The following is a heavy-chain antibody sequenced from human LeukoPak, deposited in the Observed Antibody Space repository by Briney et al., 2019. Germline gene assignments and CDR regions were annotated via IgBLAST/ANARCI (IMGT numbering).Heavy chain of an antibody. CDR3: ARFYGSSLYYYYSMDV. D-gene: IGHD6-13*01. Sequence: GGSLRLSCAASGFTFSSHEMNWVRQAPWKGLEWISYISSGGSTKYYADSVKDRFTISRDNAKNSLYLQLTNVRAEDTGLYYCARFYGSSLYYYYSMDVWGKGTTVSVSS. V-gene: IGHV3-48*03. CDR2: ISSGGSTK. J-gene: IGHJ6*03. CDR1: GFTFSSHE.